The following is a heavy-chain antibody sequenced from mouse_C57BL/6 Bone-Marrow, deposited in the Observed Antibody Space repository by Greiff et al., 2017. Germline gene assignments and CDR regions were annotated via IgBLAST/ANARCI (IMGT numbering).Heavy chain of an antibody. Sequence: EVNVVESGGGLVKPGGSLKLSCAASGFTFSSYAMSWVRQTPEKRLEWVATISDGGSYTYYPDNVKGRSTISRDNAKNNLYLQMSHLKSEDTAMYYCARAMYYSFDYWGQGTTLTVSS. CDR2: ISDGGSYT. CDR3: ARAMYYSFDY. V-gene: IGHV5-4*03. D-gene: IGHD1-1*02. J-gene: IGHJ2*01. CDR1: GFTFSSYA.